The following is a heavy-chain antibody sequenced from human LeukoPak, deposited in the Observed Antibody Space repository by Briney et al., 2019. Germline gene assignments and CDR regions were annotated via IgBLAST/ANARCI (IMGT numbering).Heavy chain of an antibody. V-gene: IGHV3-74*01. Sequence: GGSLRLSCAASGFTFSAYWMHWVRQRPGKGLVWVSRINSDGSSTDYADSVKGRFTISRDIAKSTLYLQMNSLRAEDTAVYYCARVATTSSKWSLDYWGQGTLVTVSS. CDR1: GFTFSAYW. CDR2: INSDGSST. J-gene: IGHJ4*02. CDR3: ARVATTSSKWSLDY. D-gene: IGHD2-2*01.